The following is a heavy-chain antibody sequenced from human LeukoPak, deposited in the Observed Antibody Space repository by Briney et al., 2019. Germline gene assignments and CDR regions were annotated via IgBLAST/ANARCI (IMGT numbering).Heavy chain of an antibody. J-gene: IGHJ4*02. CDR1: GFTFSSYG. CDR2: ISYDGSNK. D-gene: IGHD4-17*01. Sequence: GGSLRLSCAASGFTFSSYGMHWVRQAPGKGLEWVAVISYDGSNKYYADSVKGRFTISRDNSKNTLYLQMNSLRAEDTAIYYCAKDHTSPTVHTDMDFDYWGLGTLVTVSS. V-gene: IGHV3-30*18. CDR3: AKDHTSPTVHTDMDFDY.